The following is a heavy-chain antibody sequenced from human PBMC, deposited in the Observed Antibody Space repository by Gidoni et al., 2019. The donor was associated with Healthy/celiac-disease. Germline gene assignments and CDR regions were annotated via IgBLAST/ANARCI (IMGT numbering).Heavy chain of an antibody. J-gene: IGHJ5*02. CDR1: GGSISSSSYY. V-gene: IGHV4-39*07. CDR2: IYYSGST. Sequence: QLQLQESGPGLVKPSETLSLTCTVSGGSISSSSYYWGWIRQPPGKGLEWIGSIYYSGSTYYNPSLKSRVTISVDTSKNQFSLKLSSVTAADTAVYYCARPQGSWANWFDPWGQGTLVTVSS. CDR3: ARPQGSWANWFDP. D-gene: IGHD6-13*01.